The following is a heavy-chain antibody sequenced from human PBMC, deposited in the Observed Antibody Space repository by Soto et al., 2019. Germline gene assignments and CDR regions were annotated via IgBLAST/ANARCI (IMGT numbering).Heavy chain of an antibody. V-gene: IGHV4-4*07. CDR3: ARGSAAGVDYGMDV. J-gene: IGHJ6*02. CDR1: GGSMTGYY. CDR2: IYRSGDT. Sequence: SETLSLTCSVSGGSMTGYYWSWIRQPAGKGLEWIGRIYRSGDTNYNPSLKSRVIMSVDTSKNKFSLKVSSVTAADTAVYFCARGSAAGVDYGMDVCGQGNTVTVSS. D-gene: IGHD6-13*01.